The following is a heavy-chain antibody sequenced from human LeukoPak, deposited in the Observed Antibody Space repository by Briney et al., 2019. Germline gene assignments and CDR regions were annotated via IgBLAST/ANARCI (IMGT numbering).Heavy chain of an antibody. Sequence: PGGSLRLSCAASGFTFSSYGMHWVRQAPGKGLEWVAVISYDGSNKYYADSVKGRFTISRDNSKNTLYLQMNSLRAEDTAVYYCARHAISGYDVSIDYWGQGTLVTVSS. V-gene: IGHV3-30*03. CDR3: ARHAISGYDVSIDY. J-gene: IGHJ4*02. CDR2: ISYDGSNK. CDR1: GFTFSSYG. D-gene: IGHD5-12*01.